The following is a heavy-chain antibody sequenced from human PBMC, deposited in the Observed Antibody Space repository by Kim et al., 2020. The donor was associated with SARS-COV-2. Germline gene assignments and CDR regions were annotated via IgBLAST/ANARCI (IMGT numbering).Heavy chain of an antibody. CDR2: IIPIFGTA. D-gene: IGHD6-13*01. V-gene: IGHV1-69*13. J-gene: IGHJ6*02. Sequence: SVKVSCKASGGTFSSYAISWVRQAPGQGLEWMGGIIPIFGTANYAQKFQGRVTITADESTSTAYMELSSLRSEDTAVYYCARGAAADPRETAFLGGGYYYGMDVWGQGTTVTVSS. CDR1: GGTFSSYA. CDR3: ARGAAADPRETAFLGGGYYYGMDV.